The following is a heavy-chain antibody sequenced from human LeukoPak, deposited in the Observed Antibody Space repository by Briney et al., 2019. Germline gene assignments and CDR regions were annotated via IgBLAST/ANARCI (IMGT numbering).Heavy chain of an antibody. J-gene: IGHJ4*02. CDR3: ARDRGDGYNVFDY. D-gene: IGHD5-24*01. CDR1: VFTFSSYS. CDR2: ISSSSSYI. V-gene: IGHV3-21*01. Sequence: PGGSLRLSCAVSVFTFSSYSMNWVRQAPGKGLEWVSSISSSSSYIYYADSVKGRFTISRDNAKNSLYLQMNSLRAEDTAVYYCARDRGDGYNVFDYWGQGTLVTVSS.